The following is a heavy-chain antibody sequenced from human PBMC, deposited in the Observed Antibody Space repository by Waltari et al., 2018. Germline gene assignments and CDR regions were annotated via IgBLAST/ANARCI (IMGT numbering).Heavy chain of an antibody. CDR1: GFGFSSYA. J-gene: IGHJ6*02. CDR3: ALSGPTYGMDV. CDR2: IRESCTIT. Sequence: EAELVESGGGLEQPGGSLRLACVASGFGFSSYAMSWVRQAPGKGLEWVADIRESCTITDYADSVRGRFTISRDNSKNTVYLQINSLRADDTAVYYCALSGPTYGMDVWGHGTTVTVSS. D-gene: IGHD6-19*01. V-gene: IGHV3-23*04.